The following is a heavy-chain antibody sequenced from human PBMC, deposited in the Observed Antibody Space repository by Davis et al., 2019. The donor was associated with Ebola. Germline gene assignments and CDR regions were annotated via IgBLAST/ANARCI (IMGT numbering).Heavy chain of an antibody. V-gene: IGHV1-18*01. CDR1: GDTFVSFA. J-gene: IGHJ4*02. Sequence: ASVKVSCKASGDTFVSFAVSWVRQAPGQGLEWIGWINPYNGDTYYVQKFQGRLTMTTDTFTSTAYMELRSLRSDDTAIFYCAIYDYWASTPSDYWGQGTLVTVSS. CDR2: INPYNGDT. D-gene: IGHD3-3*01. CDR3: AIYDYWASTPSDY.